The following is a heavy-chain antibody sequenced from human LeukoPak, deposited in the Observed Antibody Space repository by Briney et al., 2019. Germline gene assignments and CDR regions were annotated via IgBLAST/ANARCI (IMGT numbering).Heavy chain of an antibody. CDR3: ARVPPLLWFGESLSFDY. V-gene: IGHV1-18*01. J-gene: IGHJ4*02. Sequence: ASVKVSCKASGYTFTSYGISRVRQAPGQGLEWMGWISAYNGNTNYAQKLQGRVTMTTDTSTSTAYMELRSLRSDDTAVYYCARVPPLLWFGESLSFDYWGQGTLVTVSS. CDR2: ISAYNGNT. D-gene: IGHD3-10*01. CDR1: GYTFTSYG.